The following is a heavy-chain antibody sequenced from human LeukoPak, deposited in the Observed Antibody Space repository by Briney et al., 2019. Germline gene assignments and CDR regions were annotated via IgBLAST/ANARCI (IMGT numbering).Heavy chain of an antibody. CDR2: IIPIFGTA. CDR1: GGTFSSYA. V-gene: IGHV1-69*05. J-gene: IGHJ4*02. D-gene: IGHD4-17*01. Sequence: GASVKLSCKASGGTFSSYAFSWGRQAPGQGLEWMGGIIPIFGTANYAQKFQGRVTITTDESTSTAYMELSSLRSGDTAVYYCALALTTVTMAQIYWGQGTLVTVSS. CDR3: ALALTTVTMAQIY.